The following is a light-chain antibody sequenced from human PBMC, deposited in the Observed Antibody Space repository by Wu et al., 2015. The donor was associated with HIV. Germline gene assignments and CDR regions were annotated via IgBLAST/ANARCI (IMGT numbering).Light chain of an antibody. V-gene: IGKV3-20*01. CDR1: QSVPNSQ. CDR2: DAS. CDR3: QQYGGSPPHT. Sequence: EIVLTQSPGTLSLSPGERVTLSCRASQSVPNSQLAWYQQKPGQPPRLLFYDASSRATGIPDRSSGSGSGTDFTLTIRRLEPEDFAVYYCQQYGGSPPHTFGQGTKLEIK. J-gene: IGKJ2*01.